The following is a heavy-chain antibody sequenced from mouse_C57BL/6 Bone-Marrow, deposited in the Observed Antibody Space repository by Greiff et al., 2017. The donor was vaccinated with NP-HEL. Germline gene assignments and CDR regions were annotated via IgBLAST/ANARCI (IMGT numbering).Heavy chain of an antibody. J-gene: IGHJ1*03. Sequence: EVQRVESGGGLVQPGGSMKLSCAASGFTFSDAWMDWVRQSPEKGLEWVAEIRNKANNHATYYAESVKGRFTISRDDSKSSVYLQMNSLRAEDTGIYYCTRDYDYWYFDVWGTGTTVTVSS. CDR1: GFTFSDAW. V-gene: IGHV6-6*01. D-gene: IGHD2-4*01. CDR2: IRNKANNHAT. CDR3: TRDYDYWYFDV.